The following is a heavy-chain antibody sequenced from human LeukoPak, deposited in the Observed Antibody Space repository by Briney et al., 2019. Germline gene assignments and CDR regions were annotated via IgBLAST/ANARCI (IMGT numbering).Heavy chain of an antibody. CDR1: EFTFSDYY. J-gene: IGHJ4*02. Sequence: GGSLRLSYAASEFTFSDYYMYWIRQAPGKGLEWVSYISGSGSTIYYADSVRGRFTISRDNAKNSLYLQMNSLRAEDTAVYYCARAGRFPARDGYNLFDYWGQGTLVTVSS. CDR3: ARAGRFPARDGYNLFDY. D-gene: IGHD5-24*01. CDR2: ISGSGSTI. V-gene: IGHV3-11*01.